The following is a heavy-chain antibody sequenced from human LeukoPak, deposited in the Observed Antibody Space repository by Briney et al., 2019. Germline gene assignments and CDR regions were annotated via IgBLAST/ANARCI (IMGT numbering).Heavy chain of an antibody. V-gene: IGHV1-18*01. CDR2: ISAYNGNT. CDR1: GYTFTSYG. D-gene: IGHD3-22*01. CDR3: AGGGPPGYYYDSSGHLIY. Sequence: ASVKVSCKASGYTFTSYGISWVRQAPGQGLEWMGWISAYNGNTNYAQKLQGRVTMTTDTSTSTAYMELRSLRSDDTAVYYCAGGGPPGYYYDSSGHLIYWGQGTLVTVSS. J-gene: IGHJ4*02.